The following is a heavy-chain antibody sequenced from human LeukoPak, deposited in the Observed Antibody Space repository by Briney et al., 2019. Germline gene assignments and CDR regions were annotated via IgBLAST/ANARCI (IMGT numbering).Heavy chain of an antibody. CDR2: IYYSGST. Sequence: SETLSLTCTVSGGSISGFYWSWIRQPPGKGLEWIGYIYYSGSTNYNPSLKSRVAISVDMSKNQFSLKLSSVTAADTAVYYCARGPDYGFYGVDVWGQGTTVTVSS. J-gene: IGHJ6*02. CDR3: ARGPDYGFYGVDV. V-gene: IGHV4-59*01. CDR1: GGSISGFY.